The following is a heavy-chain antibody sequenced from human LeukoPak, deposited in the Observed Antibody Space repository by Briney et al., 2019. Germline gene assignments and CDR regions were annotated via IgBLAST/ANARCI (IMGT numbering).Heavy chain of an antibody. CDR3: ARDYGGNYYFDY. J-gene: IGHJ4*02. CDR2: MNPNSGNT. V-gene: IGHV1-8*01. CDR1: GYTFTSYD. Sequence: ASVKVSCKASGYTFTSYDINWVRQATGQGLEWMGWMNPNSGNTGYAQKFQGRVTMTRNTSISTAYMELSSLRSEDTAVYYCARDYGGNYYFDYWGQGTLVTVSS. D-gene: IGHD4-23*01.